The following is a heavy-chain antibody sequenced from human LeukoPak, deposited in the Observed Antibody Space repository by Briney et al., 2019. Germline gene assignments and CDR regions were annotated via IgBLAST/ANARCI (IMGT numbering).Heavy chain of an antibody. CDR1: GGSFSGYY. V-gene: IGHV4-59*01. D-gene: IGHD4-11*01. CDR3: ARERADSNPNWFDP. J-gene: IGHJ5*02. Sequence: SETLSLTCAVYGGSFSGYYWSWIRQPPGKGLEWIGYIYYSGSTNYNPSLKSRVTISVDTSKNQFSLKLSSVTAADTAVYYCARERADSNPNWFDPWGQGTLVTVSS. CDR2: IYYSGST.